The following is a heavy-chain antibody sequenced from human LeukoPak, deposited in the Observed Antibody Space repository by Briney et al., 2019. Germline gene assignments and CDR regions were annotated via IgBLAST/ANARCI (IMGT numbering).Heavy chain of an antibody. CDR2: ISSSSSYI. Sequence: GGSLRLSCAASGFTFSSYSMNWVRQAPGKGLEWVSSISSSSSYIYYADSVKGRFTISRDNAKDSLYLQMNSLRAEDTAVYYCAKIGGVYYYGMDVWGQGTTVTVSS. CDR1: GFTFSSYS. V-gene: IGHV3-21*01. CDR3: AKIGGVYYYGMDV. J-gene: IGHJ6*02.